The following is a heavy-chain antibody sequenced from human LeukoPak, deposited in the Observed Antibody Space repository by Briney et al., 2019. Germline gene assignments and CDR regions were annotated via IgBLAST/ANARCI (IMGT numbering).Heavy chain of an antibody. Sequence: GGSLRLSCAASGFTFSSYAMHWVRQAPGRGLEYVSAISSNGGSTYYANSVKGRFTISRDNSKNTLYLQMGSLRAEDMAVYYCARDQYYDFWSGLNWFDPWGQGTLVTVSS. V-gene: IGHV3-64*01. CDR1: GFTFSSYA. D-gene: IGHD3-3*01. CDR3: ARDQYYDFWSGLNWFDP. CDR2: ISSNGGST. J-gene: IGHJ5*02.